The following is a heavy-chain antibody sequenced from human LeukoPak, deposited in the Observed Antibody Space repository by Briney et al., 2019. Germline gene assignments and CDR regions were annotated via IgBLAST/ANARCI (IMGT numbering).Heavy chain of an antibody. Sequence: QAGGSLRLSCAASGFTFSSYAMHWVRQAPGKGLEWVAVISYDGSNKYYADSVKGRLTISRDNSKNTLYLQMNSLRAEDTAVYYCASGGINGDPRPFDYWGQGTLVTVSS. D-gene: IGHD1-14*01. CDR2: ISYDGSNK. J-gene: IGHJ4*02. CDR1: GFTFSSYA. V-gene: IGHV3-30*04. CDR3: ASGGINGDPRPFDY.